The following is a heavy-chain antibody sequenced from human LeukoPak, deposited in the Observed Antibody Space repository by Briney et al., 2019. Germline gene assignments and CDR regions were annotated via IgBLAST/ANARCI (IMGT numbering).Heavy chain of an antibody. Sequence: SETLSPTCIVSGGSISSESNYWSWIRQPAGKGLEWIGRIYTSGSTNYNPSFKSRVTISIDMSTNQFSLRLCSVTAADTAVYYCASTHYYGSGSYAAPLYFDYWGQGTLVTVSS. J-gene: IGHJ4*02. CDR3: ASTHYYGSGSYAAPLYFDY. D-gene: IGHD3-10*01. CDR2: IYTSGST. CDR1: GGSISSESNY. V-gene: IGHV4-61*02.